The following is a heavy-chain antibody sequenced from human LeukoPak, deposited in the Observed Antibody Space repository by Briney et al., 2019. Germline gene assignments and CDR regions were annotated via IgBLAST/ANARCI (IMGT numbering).Heavy chain of an antibody. CDR3: ARRPPNGGSNDGPSGLDY. CDR2: SNHGGST. V-gene: IGHV4-34*01. Sequence: PSESLSLTCAVYGESFSGYYWSWIRQSPGKGLEWIGESNHGGSTNYKPSLESRVTISVDTSKNQFSLKLSSVTAADTAVYYCARRPPNGGSNDGPSGLDYWAQGTLVTVST. D-gene: IGHD1-26*01. CDR1: GESFSGYY. J-gene: IGHJ4*02.